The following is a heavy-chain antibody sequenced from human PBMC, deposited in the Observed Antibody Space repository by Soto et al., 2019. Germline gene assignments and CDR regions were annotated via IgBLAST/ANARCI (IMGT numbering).Heavy chain of an antibody. D-gene: IGHD3-10*01. J-gene: IGHJ4*02. CDR3: ARHTSVTMVRGVIIPRHFDY. V-gene: IGHV4-59*08. CDR2: IYYSGST. Sequence: SETLPLTCTVSGGSISSYCCSWIRQPPGKGLEWIGYIYYSGSTNYNPSLKSRVTKSVDTSKNQFSLKLSSVTAADTAVYYCARHTSVTMVRGVIIPRHFDYWGQGTLVTVSS. CDR1: GGSISSYC.